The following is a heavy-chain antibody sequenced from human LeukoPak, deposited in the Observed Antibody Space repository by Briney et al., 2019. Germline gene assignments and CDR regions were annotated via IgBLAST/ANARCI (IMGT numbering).Heavy chain of an antibody. Sequence: ASVKVSCKASGYTFTSYAMNWVRQAPGQGLEWMGWINTNTGNPTYAQGFTGRFVFSLDTSVSTACLQISSLKAEDTAVYYCARVNWNYNLPSNWFDPWGQGTLVTVSS. J-gene: IGHJ5*02. CDR1: GYTFTSYA. CDR2: INTNTGNP. V-gene: IGHV7-4-1*02. D-gene: IGHD1-7*01. CDR3: ARVNWNYNLPSNWFDP.